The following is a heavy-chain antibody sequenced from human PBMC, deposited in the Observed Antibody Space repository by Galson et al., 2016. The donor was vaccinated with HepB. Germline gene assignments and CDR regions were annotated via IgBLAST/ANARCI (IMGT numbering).Heavy chain of an antibody. CDR3: AKDGRIYCSSASCHDHFHY. CDR2: ISYDGRNK. CDR1: GFTFSSYG. Sequence: SLRLSCAASGFTFSSYGTHWVRQAPGKGLEWVAFISYDGRNKKYADSVKGRFTISRDNSKKTLYLQMNSLRAEDTAVYYCAKDGRIYCSSASCHDHFHYWGQGTLVTVSS. D-gene: IGHD2-2*01. V-gene: IGHV3-30*18. J-gene: IGHJ4*02.